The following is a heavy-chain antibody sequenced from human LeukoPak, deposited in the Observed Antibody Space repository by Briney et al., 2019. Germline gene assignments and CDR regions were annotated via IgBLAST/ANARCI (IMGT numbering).Heavy chain of an antibody. CDR1: GFTFSSYG. J-gene: IGHJ4*02. D-gene: IGHD6-19*01. V-gene: IGHV3-23*01. Sequence: QPGGSLRLSCAASGFTFSSYGMSWVRRAPGKGLEWVSAISGSGGSTYYADSVKGRLTISRDNSKNTLYLQMNSLRAEDTAVYYCAKGSGWYSDWGQGTLVTVSS. CDR2: ISGSGGST. CDR3: AKGSGWYSD.